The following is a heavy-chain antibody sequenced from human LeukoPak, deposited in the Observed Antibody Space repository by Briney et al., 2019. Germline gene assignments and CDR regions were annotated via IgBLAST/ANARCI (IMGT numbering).Heavy chain of an antibody. Sequence: SETLSLTCTVSGVSIISRSYYWGWIRQPPGKGLEWIGSIYYSGSTYYNPSLKSRVTISVDTSKNQFSLKLSSVTAADTAVYYCARAGGARWFDPWGQGTLVTVSS. V-gene: IGHV4-39*07. CDR2: IYYSGST. J-gene: IGHJ5*02. D-gene: IGHD3-10*01. CDR1: GVSIISRSYY. CDR3: ARAGGARWFDP.